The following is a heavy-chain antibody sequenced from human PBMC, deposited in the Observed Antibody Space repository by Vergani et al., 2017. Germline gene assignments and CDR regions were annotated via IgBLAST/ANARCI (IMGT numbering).Heavy chain of an antibody. V-gene: IGHV3-23*01. J-gene: IGHJ6*03. CDR1: GFTFSSYA. D-gene: IGHD6-13*01. CDR2: ISGSGGST. CDR3: AKDYSSSWYDDYYYMDV. Sequence: EVQLLESGGGLVQPGGSLRLSCAASGFTFSSYAMSWVRQAPGKGLEWVSAISGSGGSTYYAESVKGRFTITRDKSKNTLYLQMNSLRAEDTAVYYCAKDYSSSWYDDYYYMDVWGKGTTVTVSS.